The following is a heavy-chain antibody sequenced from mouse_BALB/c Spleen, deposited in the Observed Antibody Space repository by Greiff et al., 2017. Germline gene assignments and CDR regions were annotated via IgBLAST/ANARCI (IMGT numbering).Heavy chain of an antibody. CDR2: ISNLAYSI. CDR3: ARDLDYDEGGYAMDY. CDR1: GFTFSDYG. Sequence: EVHLVESGGGLVQPGGSRKLSCAASGFTFSDYGMAWVRQAPGKGPEWVAFISNLAYSIYYADTVTGRFTISRENAKNTLYLEMSSLRSEDTAMYYCARDLDYDEGGYAMDYWGQGTSVTVSS. D-gene: IGHD2-4*01. V-gene: IGHV5-15*02. J-gene: IGHJ4*01.